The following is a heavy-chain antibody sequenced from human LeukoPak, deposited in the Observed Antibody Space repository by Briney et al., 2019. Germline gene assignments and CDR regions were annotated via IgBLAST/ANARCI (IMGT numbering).Heavy chain of an antibody. CDR1: GSTFSHSW. CDR3: VKDSGWFHFDS. Sequence: SGGSLRLSCAASGSTFSHSWMTWVRQAPGKGLEWVGHIKEDGSSQNYADSVKGRFTISRDNAKSSLHLQMNGLRAEDTAMYYCVKDSGWFHFDSWGQGTLVTVSS. CDR2: IKEDGSSQ. J-gene: IGHJ4*02. V-gene: IGHV3-7*03. D-gene: IGHD6-19*01.